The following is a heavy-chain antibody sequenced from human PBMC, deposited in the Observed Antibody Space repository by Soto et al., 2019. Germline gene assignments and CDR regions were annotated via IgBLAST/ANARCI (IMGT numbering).Heavy chain of an antibody. CDR3: ARSEWLRTVLPPDY. CDR2: IYYSGST. Sequence: PSETLSLTCTVSGGSISSGDYYWSWIRQPPGKGLEWIGYIYYSGSTYYNPSLKSRVTISVDTSKNQFSLKLSSVTAADTAVYYCARSEWLRTVLPPDYWGQGTLVTVSS. D-gene: IGHD5-12*01. J-gene: IGHJ4*02. CDR1: GGSISSGDYY. V-gene: IGHV4-30-4*08.